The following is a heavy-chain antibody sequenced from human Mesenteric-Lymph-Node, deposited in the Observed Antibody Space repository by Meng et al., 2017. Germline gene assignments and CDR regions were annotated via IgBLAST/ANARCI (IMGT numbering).Heavy chain of an antibody. Sequence: SETLSLTCVVYGGSFSGYYWSWIRQPPGKGLEWNGEINHSGSTNYNPSLKSRVTITVDTSKNQFSLKLSSVTAADTAVYYCARGHQAITVVRGVRTIPRGFDYWGQGTLVTVSS. CDR3: ARGHQAITVVRGVRTIPRGFDY. CDR1: GGSFSGYY. J-gene: IGHJ4*02. CDR2: INHSGST. V-gene: IGHV4-34*01. D-gene: IGHD3-10*01.